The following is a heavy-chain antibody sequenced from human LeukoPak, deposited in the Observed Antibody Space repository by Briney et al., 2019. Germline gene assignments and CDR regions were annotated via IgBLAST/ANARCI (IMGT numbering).Heavy chain of an antibody. CDR2: FSASGNT. J-gene: IGHJ3*01. CDR1: GASINTFS. D-gene: IGHD3/OR15-3a*01. V-gene: IGHV4-59*03. CDR3: AMWTGSGFDV. Sequence: SETLSLTCSVSGASINTFSCNWFRQPPGKGLERIGYFSASGNTKYSPSLKSRVIISRDTSKNQVSLRLTSVAAADTAVYYCAMWTGSGFDVWGQGTMVTVSS.